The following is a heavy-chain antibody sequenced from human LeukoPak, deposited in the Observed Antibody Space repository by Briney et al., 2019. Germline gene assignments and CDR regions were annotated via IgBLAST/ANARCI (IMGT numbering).Heavy chain of an antibody. V-gene: IGHV4-59*01. D-gene: IGHD2-21*02. CDR2: IYYSGST. Sequence: VKPSETLSLTCTASGGSISSYYWSWIRQPPGKGLEWIGYIYYSGSTNYNPSLKSRVTISVDTSKNQFSLKLSSVTAADTAVYYCARYCGGDCPDAFDIWGQGTMVTVSS. CDR1: GGSISSYY. CDR3: ARYCGGDCPDAFDI. J-gene: IGHJ3*02.